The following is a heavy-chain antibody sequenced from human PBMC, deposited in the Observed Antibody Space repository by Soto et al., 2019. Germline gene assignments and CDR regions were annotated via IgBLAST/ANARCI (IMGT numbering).Heavy chain of an antibody. CDR1: GGSISSSSYY. D-gene: IGHD3-10*01. Sequence: SETLYLTCTVSGGSISSSSYYWGWIRQPPGKGLEWIGSIYYSGSTYYNPSLKSRVTISVDTSKNQFSLKLSSVTAADTAVYYCARRLMVRGVINWFDPWGQGTLVTVSS. CDR2: IYYSGST. V-gene: IGHV4-39*01. CDR3: ARRLMVRGVINWFDP. J-gene: IGHJ5*02.